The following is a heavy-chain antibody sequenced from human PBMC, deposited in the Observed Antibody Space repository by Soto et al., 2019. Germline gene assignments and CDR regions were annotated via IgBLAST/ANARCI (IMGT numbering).Heavy chain of an antibody. D-gene: IGHD3-9*01. CDR2: IIPIFGTA. CDR3: ARLGPYQDISTAQNWFEP. Sequence: ASVKVSCKASGGTFSSYAISWVRQAPGQGLEWMGGIIPIFGTANYAQKFQGRVTITADESTSTAYMELSSLRSEDTAVYYCARLGPYQDISTAQNWFEPWGQGTLVTVS. J-gene: IGHJ5*02. CDR1: GGTFSSYA. V-gene: IGHV1-69*13.